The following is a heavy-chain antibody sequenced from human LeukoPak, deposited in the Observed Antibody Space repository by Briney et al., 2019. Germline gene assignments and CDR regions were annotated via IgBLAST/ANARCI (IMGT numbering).Heavy chain of an antibody. CDR2: INHSGST. J-gene: IGHJ4*02. CDR3: ARGPYYYGSGSPIDY. CDR1: GGSFSGYY. Sequence: SETLSLTCAVYGGSFSGYYWSWIRQPPGKGLEWIGEINHSGSTNYNPSLKSRVTISVDTSKNQFSLKLSSVTAADTAVYYCARGPYYYGSGSPIDYWGQGTPVTVSS. D-gene: IGHD3-10*01. V-gene: IGHV4-34*01.